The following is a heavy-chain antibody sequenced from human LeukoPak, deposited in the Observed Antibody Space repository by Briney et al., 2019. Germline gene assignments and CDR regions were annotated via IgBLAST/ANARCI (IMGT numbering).Heavy chain of an antibody. J-gene: IGHJ5*02. Sequence: KPSETLSLTCTVSGGSISSSSYYWGWIRQPPGKGLEWIGRIDENGGTNYNPSLRGRVSMAIDTSKNHFSLKMTSVTAADTAVYYCARDQHSSGSYSAFVNWFDPWGQGKLVIVSS. V-gene: IGHV4-39*07. D-gene: IGHD3-10*01. CDR2: IDENGGT. CDR1: GGSISSSSYY. CDR3: ARDQHSSGSYSAFVNWFDP.